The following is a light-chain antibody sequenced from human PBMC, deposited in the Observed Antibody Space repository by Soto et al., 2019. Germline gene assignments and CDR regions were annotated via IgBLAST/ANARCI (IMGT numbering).Light chain of an antibody. CDR2: ATS. J-gene: IGKJ5*01. CDR1: ESIINDY. V-gene: IGKV3-20*01. Sequence: EFVLTQSPGPLSLSPGETATLSCRASESIINDYSAWYQQRPGQPPRLLIYATSKRAPGIPDRFSGSGSGTDFTLNISRLEPEDFAEYYCQQYGRSPLFGQGTRLEIK. CDR3: QQYGRSPL.